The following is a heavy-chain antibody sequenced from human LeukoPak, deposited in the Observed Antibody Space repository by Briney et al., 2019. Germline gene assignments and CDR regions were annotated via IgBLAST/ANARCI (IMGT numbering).Heavy chain of an antibody. CDR1: GFTFSDYY. CDR3: ARGVDILTGYSAPHNWFDP. V-gene: IGHV3-11*01. CDR2: ISSSGSTI. J-gene: IGHJ5*02. Sequence: PGGSLRLSCAASGFTFSDYYMSWIRQAPGKGLEWVSYISSSGSTIYYADSVKSRFTISRDNAKNSLYLQMNSLRAEDTAVYYCARGVDILTGYSAPHNWFDPWGQGTLVTVSS. D-gene: IGHD3-9*01.